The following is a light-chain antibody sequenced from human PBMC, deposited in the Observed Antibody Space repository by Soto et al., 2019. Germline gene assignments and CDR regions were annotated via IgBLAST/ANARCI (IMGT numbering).Light chain of an antibody. CDR1: NIGTKS. CDR3: QVWDSSSDHPV. CDR2: YDS. J-gene: IGLJ1*01. Sequence: SYVLTQPPSVSVAPGKTARITCGGNNIGTKSVHWYQQKPGQAPVLVIYYDSDRPSGIPERFSGSNSGNTATLTISRVEGGDEADYYCQVWDSSSDHPVFGTGTKLTVL. V-gene: IGLV3-21*04.